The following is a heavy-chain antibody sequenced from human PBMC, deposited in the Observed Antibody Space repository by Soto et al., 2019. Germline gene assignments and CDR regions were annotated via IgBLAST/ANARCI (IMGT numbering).Heavy chain of an antibody. J-gene: IGHJ5*02. CDR2: IYPDDSDT. V-gene: IGHV5-51*01. CDR3: ARRGKEFTRSSWFDP. CDR1: VYSFTRSW. D-gene: IGHD3-3*01. Sequence: VSLKISCTSSVYSFTRSWTGWVRHMPVKGLEWMGIIYPDDSDTRYSPSFQGQVTISVDKSINTAYLQWNTLKTSDTAMYYCARRGKEFTRSSWFDPWGQGTKVRVSS.